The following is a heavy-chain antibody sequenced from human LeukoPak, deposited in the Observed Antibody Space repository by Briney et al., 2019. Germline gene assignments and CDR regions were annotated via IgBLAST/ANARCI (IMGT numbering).Heavy chain of an antibody. CDR2: ISGDGGTT. D-gene: IGHD3-22*01. Sequence: GGSLRLSCAGSGFTFDDYAMHWVRQAPGRGLEWVSLISGDGGTTFYADSVKGRFTISRDNSKNCLYLQMNGLRAEDTAVYYCARGYDSSGFLFFDYWGQGTLVTVSS. J-gene: IGHJ4*02. V-gene: IGHV3-43*02. CDR1: GFTFDDYA. CDR3: ARGYDSSGFLFFDY.